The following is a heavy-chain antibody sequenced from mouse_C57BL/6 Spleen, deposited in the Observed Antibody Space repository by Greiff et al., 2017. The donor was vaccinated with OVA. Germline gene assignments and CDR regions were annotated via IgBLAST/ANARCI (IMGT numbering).Heavy chain of an antibody. CDR2: INPGSGGT. CDR3: ARGGLRGGDYAMDY. J-gene: IGHJ4*01. V-gene: IGHV1-54*01. D-gene: IGHD3-1*01. Sequence: QVQLKESGAELVRPGTSVKVSCKASGYAFTNYLIEWVKQRPGQGLEWIGVINPGSGGTNYNEKFKGKATLTADKSSSTAYMQLSSLTSEDSAVYFCARGGLRGGDYAMDYWGQGTSVTVSS. CDR1: GYAFTNYL.